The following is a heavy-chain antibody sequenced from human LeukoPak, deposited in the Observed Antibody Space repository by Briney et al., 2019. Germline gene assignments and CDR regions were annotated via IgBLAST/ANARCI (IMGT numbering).Heavy chain of an antibody. CDR3: AKSEALYCSGTSCWDYFDY. Sequence: GGSLRLSCAASGFTFSSYAMSWVRQAPGKGLEWVSAISRSGGSTHYADSVKGRFTISRDSSKNTLYLQMNSLRAEDTAVYYCAKSEALYCSGTSCWDYFDYWGQGTLVTVSS. V-gene: IGHV3-23*01. CDR1: GFTFSSYA. J-gene: IGHJ4*02. D-gene: IGHD2-2*01. CDR2: ISRSGGST.